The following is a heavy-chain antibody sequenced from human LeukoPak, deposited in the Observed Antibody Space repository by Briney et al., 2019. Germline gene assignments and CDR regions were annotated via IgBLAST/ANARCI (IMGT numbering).Heavy chain of an antibody. CDR2: IVVGSGNT. D-gene: IGHD3-10*01. Sequence: SVKVSFKASVFTFTSSAVQWVRQARGQRLEWIGWIVVGSGNTNYAQKFQERVTITRDMSTSTAYMELSSLRSEDTAVYYCAADRYYYGSGSYYRWYFDLWGRGTLVTVSS. CDR1: VFTFTSSA. CDR3: AADRYYYGSGSYYRWYFDL. J-gene: IGHJ2*01. V-gene: IGHV1-58*01.